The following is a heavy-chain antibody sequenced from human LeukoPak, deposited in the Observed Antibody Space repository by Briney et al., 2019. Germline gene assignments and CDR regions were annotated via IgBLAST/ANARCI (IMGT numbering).Heavy chain of an antibody. CDR3: AKYRWSNYAPPYFQH. V-gene: IGHV3-23*01. J-gene: IGHJ1*01. CDR2: ISGSGGST. D-gene: IGHD1-26*01. CDR1: GFTFNSYA. Sequence: PGGSLRLSCAASGFTFNSYAMSWVRQAPGKGLEWVSAISGSGGSTYYADSVKGRFTISRDNSKNTLYLQMNSLRAEDTAVYYCAKYRWSNYAPPYFQHWGQGTLVTVSS.